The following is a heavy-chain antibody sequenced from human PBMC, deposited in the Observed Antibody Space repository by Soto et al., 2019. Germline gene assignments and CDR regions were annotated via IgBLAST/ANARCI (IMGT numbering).Heavy chain of an antibody. CDR1: GFTFNTYG. D-gene: IGHD2-2*02. CDR3: AKSPNFYCSSPNCYKYYFDH. J-gene: IGHJ4*02. Sequence: PGGSLRLSCAASGFTFNTYGMHWVRQAPGKGLEWVAVISYDGSEKYYVGSVKGRFTISKDNSKNILYLQMNSLRPEDTAVYYCAKSPNFYCSSPNCYKYYFDHWGQGTRVTVSS. CDR2: ISYDGSEK. V-gene: IGHV3-30*18.